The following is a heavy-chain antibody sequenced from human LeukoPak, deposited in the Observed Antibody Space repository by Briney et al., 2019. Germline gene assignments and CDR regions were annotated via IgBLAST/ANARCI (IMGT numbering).Heavy chain of an antibody. CDR3: AASSCGGDCYLHY. CDR2: IIPIFGTA. Sequence: SVKVSCKASGGTFSSYAISWVRQAPGQGLEWMGGIIPIFGTANYAQKFQGRVTITADEPTSTAYMELRSLRSDDTAVYYCAASSCGGDCYLHYWGQGTLVTVSS. V-gene: IGHV1-69*13. D-gene: IGHD2-21*01. J-gene: IGHJ4*02. CDR1: GGTFSSYA.